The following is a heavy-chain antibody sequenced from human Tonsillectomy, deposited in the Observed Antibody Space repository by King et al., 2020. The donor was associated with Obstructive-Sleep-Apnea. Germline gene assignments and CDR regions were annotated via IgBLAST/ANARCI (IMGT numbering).Heavy chain of an antibody. CDR3: ARVAFSSPHFYYCGMDV. J-gene: IGHJ6*02. Sequence: VQLVESGGGLVQPGGSLRLSCAASGFTFGSYWMQWVRQAPGTGLVWVSRINSDGSSTTYADSVEGRFTISSDNAKNKLFLQMNSLRAEDTAVYYCARVAFSSPHFYYCGMDVWGQGTTVTVSS. V-gene: IGHV3-74*03. CDR1: GFTFGSYW. D-gene: IGHD3-3*02. CDR2: INSDGSST.